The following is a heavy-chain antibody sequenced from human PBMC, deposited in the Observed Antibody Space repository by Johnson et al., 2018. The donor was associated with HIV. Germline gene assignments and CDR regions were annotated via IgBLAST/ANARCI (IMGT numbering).Heavy chain of an antibody. CDR3: ARGWVTGPFDAFDI. Sequence: QMLLVESGGGVVQPGRSLRLSCAASGFTFSSYAMHWVRQAPGKGLEWVAVISYDGSNKYYRDSVKGRITVSRDISKNTLYLQMGSLRTDDMAVYYCARGWVTGPFDAFDIWGQGTTVTVSS. D-gene: IGHD1-14*01. CDR1: GFTFSSYA. V-gene: IGHV3-30*04. J-gene: IGHJ3*02. CDR2: ISYDGSNK.